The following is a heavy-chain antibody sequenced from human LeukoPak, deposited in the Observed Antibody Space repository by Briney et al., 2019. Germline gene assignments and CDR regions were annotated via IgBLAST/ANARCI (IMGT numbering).Heavy chain of an antibody. V-gene: IGHV1-69*13. CDR2: IIPIFGTA. D-gene: IGHD3-10*01. CDR3: AGHYGSGSYYNGWFDP. Sequence: GASVKVSCKASGGTFSSYAISWVRQAPGQGLEWMGGIIPIFGTANYAQKFQGRVTITADESTSTAYMELSSLRSEDTAVYYCAGHYGSGSYYNGWFDPWGQGTLVTVSS. J-gene: IGHJ5*02. CDR1: GGTFSSYA.